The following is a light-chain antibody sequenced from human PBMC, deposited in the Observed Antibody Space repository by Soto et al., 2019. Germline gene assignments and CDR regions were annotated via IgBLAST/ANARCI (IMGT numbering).Light chain of an antibody. CDR2: GAS. CDR3: QQSYSFPIT. V-gene: IGKV1-39*01. J-gene: IGKJ5*01. CDR1: QSISNH. Sequence: DIQMTQSPSSLSASVEDRVIITCRASQSISNHLNWYQQKPGKAPKLLIYGASTLQSGVPSRFTGSGSGTDFTLTISSLQPEDFATYYCQQSYSFPITFGQGTRLEIK.